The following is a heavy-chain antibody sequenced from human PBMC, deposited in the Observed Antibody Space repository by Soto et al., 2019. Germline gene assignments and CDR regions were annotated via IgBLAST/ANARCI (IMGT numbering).Heavy chain of an antibody. D-gene: IGHD6-6*01. CDR3: ARPRSMSSSGFDI. Sequence: EVQLVESGGGLVQPGGSLRLSCVASGYTFSSHWIHWVRQAPGQGLVGVSRFNPDGSFTSYADSVKGRFTISRDNAKNTLYLEMNSLRAEDTAVYYCARPRSMSSSGFDIWGQGTMVTVSS. CDR2: FNPDGSFT. J-gene: IGHJ3*02. CDR1: GYTFSSHW. V-gene: IGHV3-74*01.